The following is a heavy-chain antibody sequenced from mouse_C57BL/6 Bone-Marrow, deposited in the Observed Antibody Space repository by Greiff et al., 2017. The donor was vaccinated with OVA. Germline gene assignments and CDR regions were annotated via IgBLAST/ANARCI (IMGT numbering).Heavy chain of an antibody. CDR2: INYDGSST. D-gene: IGHD1-1*01. CDR3: ARGCYYYDY. J-gene: IGHJ2*01. CDR1: GFTFSDYY. Sequence: EVKLMESEGGLVQPGSSMKLSCTASGFTFSDYYMAWVRQVPEKGLEWVANINYDGSSTYYLDSLKSRFIISRDNAKNILYLQMSSLKSEDTATYYCARGCYYYDYWGQGTTLTVSS. V-gene: IGHV5-16*01.